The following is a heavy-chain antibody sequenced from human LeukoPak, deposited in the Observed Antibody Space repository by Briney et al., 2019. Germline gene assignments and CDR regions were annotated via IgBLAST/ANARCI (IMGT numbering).Heavy chain of an antibody. V-gene: IGHV3-7*01. D-gene: IGHD4/OR15-4a*01. J-gene: IGHJ4*02. Sequence: SGGSLRLSCAASGFTFSSYWMSWVRQAPGKGLEWVASINLDESEKYYVDSVKGRFTISRENAKTSLYLQMNSLRAEDTAVYYCAREAGRLANLYWGQGTLVTVSS. CDR1: GFTFSSYW. CDR3: AREAGRLANLY. CDR2: INLDESEK.